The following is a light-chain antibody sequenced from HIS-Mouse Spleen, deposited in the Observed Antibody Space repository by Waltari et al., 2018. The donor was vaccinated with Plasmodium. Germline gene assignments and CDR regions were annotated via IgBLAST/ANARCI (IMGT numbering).Light chain of an antibody. CDR3: QQYNSYWT. CDR2: KAS. V-gene: IGKV1-5*03. J-gene: IGKJ1*01. CDR1: QSIKSW. Sequence: DIQMTQSTSTLSASVGDRVTITCRASQSIKSWLAWYKQKPGKAPKLLIYKASSLESGGPSRFSGSGSGTEFTLTISSLQPDDFATYYCQQYNSYWTFGQGTKVEIK.